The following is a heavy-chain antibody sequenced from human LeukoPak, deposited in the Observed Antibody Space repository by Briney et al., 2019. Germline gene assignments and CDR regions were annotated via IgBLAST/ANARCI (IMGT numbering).Heavy chain of an antibody. D-gene: IGHD3-22*01. Sequence: PGGSLRLSCAASGFTFSSYSMNWVRQAPGKGLDWVSSISSSSSYIYYADSVKGRFTISRDNAKNSLYLQMNSLRAEDTAVYYCARAVNYYDSSGYQYWGQGTLVTVSS. J-gene: IGHJ4*02. V-gene: IGHV3-21*01. CDR2: ISSSSSYI. CDR1: GFTFSSYS. CDR3: ARAVNYYDSSGYQY.